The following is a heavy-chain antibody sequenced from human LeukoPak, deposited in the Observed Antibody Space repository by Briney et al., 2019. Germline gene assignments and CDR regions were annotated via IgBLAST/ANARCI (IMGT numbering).Heavy chain of an antibody. CDR3: ASFTGDSRYYYYYMDV. CDR2: INPSGGST. Sequence: ASVKVSCKASGYTFTSYYMHWVRQAPGQGLEWMGIINPSGGSTSYAQKFQGRVTMTRDTSTSTVYMELSSLRSEDTAVYYCASFTGDSRYYYYYMDVWGKGTTVTISS. CDR1: GYTFTSYY. D-gene: IGHD7-27*01. V-gene: IGHV1-46*01. J-gene: IGHJ6*03.